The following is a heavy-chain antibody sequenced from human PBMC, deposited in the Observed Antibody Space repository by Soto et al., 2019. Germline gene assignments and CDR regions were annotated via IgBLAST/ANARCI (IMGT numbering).Heavy chain of an antibody. Sequence: QLVESGGGLVQPGGSLRLSCAASGFTFSSYWMSWVRQAPGKGLEWVANIKQDGSENYYVDSVKGRFTISRDNAKNSLYLQMNSLRAEDTAVYYCARRLVTYFFDSSGPGTFDIWGQGTMVTVSS. CDR1: GFTFSSYW. CDR3: ARRLVTYFFDSSGPGTFDI. J-gene: IGHJ3*02. CDR2: IKQDGSEN. D-gene: IGHD3-22*01. V-gene: IGHV3-7*01.